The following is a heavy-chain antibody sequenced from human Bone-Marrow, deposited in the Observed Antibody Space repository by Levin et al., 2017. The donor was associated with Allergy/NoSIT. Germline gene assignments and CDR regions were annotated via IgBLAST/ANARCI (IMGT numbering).Heavy chain of an antibody. V-gene: IGHV2-26*01. D-gene: IGHD3-9*01. J-gene: IGHJ4*02. CDR2: IISNDER. Sequence: SGPTLVKPTGTLTLTCTVSGFSVSDTRVGVSWIRQPPGKALEWLAQIISNDERSYSTSLKSRLTISRDTSKSQVVLTMTNVDPVDTATYYCARASILRYFDWVPYYCDYWGQGTLVTVSS. CDR3: ARASILRYFDWVPYYCDY. CDR1: GFSVSDTRVG.